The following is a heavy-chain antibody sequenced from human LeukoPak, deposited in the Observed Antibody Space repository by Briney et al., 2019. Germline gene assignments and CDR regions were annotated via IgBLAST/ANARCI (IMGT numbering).Heavy chain of an antibody. CDR1: GGTFNSYT. CDR2: IIPVLGIA. V-gene: IGHV1-69*04. Sequence: SVKVSCTASGGTFNSYTISWVRQAPGQGLEWMGRIIPVLGIANYAQRFQGRVTVTADKSTNTAYMELSSLRSEDTAVYYCARESEAYYFDYWGQGTLVTVSS. CDR3: ARESEAYYFDY. D-gene: IGHD3-16*01. J-gene: IGHJ4*02.